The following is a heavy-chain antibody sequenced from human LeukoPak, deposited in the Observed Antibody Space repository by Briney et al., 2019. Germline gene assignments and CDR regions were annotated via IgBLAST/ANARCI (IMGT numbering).Heavy chain of an antibody. J-gene: IGHJ4*02. D-gene: IGHD3-3*01. V-gene: IGHV3-30*02. CDR2: IWYDGSNK. CDR1: GFTFSSYG. Sequence: GGSLRLSCAASGFTFSSYGMHWVRQAPGKGLEWVAVIWYDGSNKYYADSVKGRFTISRDNSKNTLYLQMNSLRAEDTAVYYCATETYYDFWSGYSWGQGTLVTVSS. CDR3: ATETYYDFWSGYS.